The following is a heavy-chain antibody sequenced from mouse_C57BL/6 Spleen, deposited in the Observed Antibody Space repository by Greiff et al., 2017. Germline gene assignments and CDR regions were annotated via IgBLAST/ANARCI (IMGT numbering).Heavy chain of an antibody. Sequence: QVQLQQSGPELVKPGASVKISCKASGYAFSSSWMNWVKQRPGKGLEWIGRIYPGDGDTNYNGKFKGKATLTADKSSSTAYMQLSSLTSEDSAVSFCATGYSNSGLDYWGQGTTRTVSS. D-gene: IGHD2-5*01. CDR2: IYPGDGDT. CDR1: GYAFSSSW. J-gene: IGHJ2*01. V-gene: IGHV1-82*01. CDR3: ATGYSNSGLDY.